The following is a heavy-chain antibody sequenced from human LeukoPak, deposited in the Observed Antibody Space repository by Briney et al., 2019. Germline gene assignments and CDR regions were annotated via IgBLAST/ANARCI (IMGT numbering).Heavy chain of an antibody. D-gene: IGHD1-1*01. J-gene: IGHJ6*04. CDR2: IYYSGST. V-gene: IGHV4-30-4*07. Sequence: SETLSLTCAVSGGSISSGGYSWSWIRQPPGKGLEWIGYIYYSGSTYYNPSLKSRVTISVDTSKNQFSLKLSSVTAADTAVYYCARDRSFNWMDVWGKGTTVTVSS. CDR1: GGSISSGGYS. CDR3: ARDRSFNWMDV.